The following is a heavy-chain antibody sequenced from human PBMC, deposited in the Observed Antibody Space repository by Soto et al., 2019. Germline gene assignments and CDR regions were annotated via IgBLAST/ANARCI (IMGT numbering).Heavy chain of an antibody. CDR2: IIPIFGTA. CDR3: ARDLFTSGVLRFLEAPMDV. V-gene: IGHV1-69*06. D-gene: IGHD3-3*01. J-gene: IGHJ6*02. CDR1: GGTFSSYA. Sequence: QVQLVQSGAEVKKPGSSVKVSCKASGGTFSSYAISWVRQAPGQGLEWMGGIIPIFGTANYAQKFQGRVTITADKSTSTAYMELSSLRSEDTAVYYCARDLFTSGVLRFLEAPMDVWGQGTTVTVSS.